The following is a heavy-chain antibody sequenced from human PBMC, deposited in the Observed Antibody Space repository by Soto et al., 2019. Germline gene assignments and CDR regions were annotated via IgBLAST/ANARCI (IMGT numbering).Heavy chain of an antibody. Sequence: VQLVESGGGVVQPGRSLRLSCAASGFTFSDYAMNWVRQAPGKGLEWVAVVSHDGRNSHAADSVKGRFTISRDSFKNTVSLEMTRLRAEDTAVYYGATGGRQWLVGSGFHYWGHGALVTVSS. D-gene: IGHD6-19*01. V-gene: IGHV3-30*03. CDR2: VSHDGRNS. J-gene: IGHJ4*01. CDR3: ATGGRQWLVGSGFHY. CDR1: GFTFSDYA.